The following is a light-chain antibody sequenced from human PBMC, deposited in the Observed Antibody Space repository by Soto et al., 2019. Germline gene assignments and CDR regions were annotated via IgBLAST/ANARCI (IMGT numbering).Light chain of an antibody. CDR3: AAWDDILSGRV. CDR1: SSNIGSYS. Sequence: QSVLTQPPSASGTPGQRVTISCAGSSSNIGSYSVFWYQQFPGTAPKLLIYRDNQRPSGVPDRFSGSKSGTAASLAISGLRSEDEADYYCAAWDDILSGRVFGGGTKVTVL. J-gene: IGLJ3*02. V-gene: IGLV1-47*01. CDR2: RDN.